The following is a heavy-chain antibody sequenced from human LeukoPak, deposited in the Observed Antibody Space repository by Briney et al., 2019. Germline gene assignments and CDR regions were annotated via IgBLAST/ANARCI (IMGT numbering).Heavy chain of an antibody. V-gene: IGHV4-59*08. CDR1: GGSISSYY. CDR3: ARHVPYYDILTGYYPNYFDY. CDR2: IYYSGST. J-gene: IGHJ4*02. Sequence: SETLSLTCTVSGGSISSYYWIWIRQPPGKGLEWIGYIYYSGSTNYNPSLKSRVTISVDTSKNQFSLKLSSVTAADTAVYYCARHVPYYDILTGYYPNYFDYWGQGTLVTVSS. D-gene: IGHD3-9*01.